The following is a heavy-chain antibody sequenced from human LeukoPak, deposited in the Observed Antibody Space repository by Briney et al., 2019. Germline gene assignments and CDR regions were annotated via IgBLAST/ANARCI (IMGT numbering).Heavy chain of an antibody. CDR1: GFTLRSNW. D-gene: IGHD1-26*01. CDR3: VKSSGNYLGD. CDR2: IHSDGSRI. Sequence: PGGSLRLSCAASGFTLRSNWMHWVRQAPGKGLVWVSRIHSDGSRITYADFVKDRFTISRDNAKNTLSLQMNSLRVEDTAVYYCVKSSGNYLGDWGQGTLVTVSS. V-gene: IGHV3-74*03. J-gene: IGHJ4*02.